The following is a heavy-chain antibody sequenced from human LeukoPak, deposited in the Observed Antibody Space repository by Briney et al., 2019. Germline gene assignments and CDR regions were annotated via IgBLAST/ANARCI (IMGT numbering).Heavy chain of an antibody. CDR3: ARTSNVDGVTYYLDY. CDR2: INPGDAET. J-gene: IGHJ4*02. V-gene: IGHV5-51*01. Sequence: GEALKSSCTGSGYNFTYYWIAWVRQMPGKGLEWMGIINPGDAETRYWPSFQGQVTMTADKSISTAYLQRSSLKASGTAMYYCARTSNVDGVTYYLDYWGQGTLVTVSS. D-gene: IGHD5-12*01. CDR1: GYNFTYYW.